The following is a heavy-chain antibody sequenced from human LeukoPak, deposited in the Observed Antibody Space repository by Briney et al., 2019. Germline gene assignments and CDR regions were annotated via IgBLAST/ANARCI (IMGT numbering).Heavy chain of an antibody. J-gene: IGHJ4*02. Sequence: SETLSLTCTVSGGSIRSASYYWTWIRKTAEKGLEWIGHIYINGKTIYNPSLQSRVTISVDTSKNQFSLYLSSVTAADTAVYYCARDEAVAEADAVDYWGQGTLVTVSS. D-gene: IGHD6-19*01. CDR3: ARDEAVAEADAVDY. V-gene: IGHV4-61*09. CDR2: IYINGKT. CDR1: GGSIRSASYY.